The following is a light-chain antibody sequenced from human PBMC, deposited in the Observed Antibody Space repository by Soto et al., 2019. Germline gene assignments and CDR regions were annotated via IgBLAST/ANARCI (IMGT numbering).Light chain of an antibody. V-gene: IGLV2-14*01. J-gene: IGLJ1*01. CDR3: SPYTGSNIRYV. CDR1: SNDVGGYNY. Sequence: QSVLTQPASVSGSPGQSITISCTGTSNDVGGYNYVSWYQHHPGKAPKLMIYEVSDRPSGVSNRFAGSKSGNTASLTISGLQAEDEADYYCSPYTGSNIRYVFGPGTKLTVL. CDR2: EVS.